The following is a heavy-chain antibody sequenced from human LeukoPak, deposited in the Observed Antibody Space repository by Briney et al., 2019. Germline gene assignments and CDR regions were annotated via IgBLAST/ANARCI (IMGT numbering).Heavy chain of an antibody. CDR1: GFTFSSYA. Sequence: GGSLRLSCAASGFTFSSYAMSWVRQAPGKGLEWVSSIGGSGGTTFYADSVKGRFTISRDNSKNTLFLQMSSLRAEDTAVYYCAKGYCASTTCYARFENWGQGTLVTVSS. CDR3: AKGYCASTTCYARFEN. J-gene: IGHJ4*02. V-gene: IGHV3-23*01. D-gene: IGHD2-2*01. CDR2: IGGSGGTT.